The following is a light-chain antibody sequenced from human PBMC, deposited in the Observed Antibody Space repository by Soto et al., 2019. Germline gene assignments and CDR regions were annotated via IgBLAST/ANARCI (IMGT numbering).Light chain of an antibody. CDR1: HSISSG. Sequence: DIQMTQSPCTLSTSVGDTVTITCRASHSISSGLAWYQQKLGKAPKLLIYDASSLESGVPSRFSGSGSGTEFSLTISSLQPDDFATYYCQQYNNYSWTFGQGTKVEIK. CDR3: QQYNNYSWT. V-gene: IGKV1-5*01. CDR2: DAS. J-gene: IGKJ1*01.